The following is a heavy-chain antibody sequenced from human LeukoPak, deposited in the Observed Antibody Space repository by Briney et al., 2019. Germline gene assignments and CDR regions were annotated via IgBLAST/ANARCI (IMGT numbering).Heavy chain of an antibody. V-gene: IGHV4-59*01. D-gene: IGHD3-22*01. CDR3: ATLGTPQCDSQDY. Sequence: SETLSLTCTVSGGSISSYYWSWIRQPPGKGLEWIGYIYYSGSTNYNPSLKSRVTISVDTSKNQFSLKLSSVTAADTAVYYCATLGTPQCDSQDYWGQGTLVTVSS. J-gene: IGHJ4*02. CDR2: IYYSGST. CDR1: GGSISSYY.